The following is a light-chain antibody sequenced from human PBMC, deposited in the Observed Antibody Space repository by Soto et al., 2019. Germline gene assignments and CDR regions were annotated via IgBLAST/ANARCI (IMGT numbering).Light chain of an antibody. CDR2: AAS. CDR3: QQSYSTPIT. CDR1: QSISSY. J-gene: IGKJ5*01. V-gene: IGKV1-39*01. Sequence: IQMTLSPSSRSVSVGDRVTITCRASQSISSYLNWYQQKPGKAPKLLIYAASSLQSGVPSRFSGSGSGTDFTLTISSLQPEDFATYYCQQSYSTPITFGQGTRLEIK.